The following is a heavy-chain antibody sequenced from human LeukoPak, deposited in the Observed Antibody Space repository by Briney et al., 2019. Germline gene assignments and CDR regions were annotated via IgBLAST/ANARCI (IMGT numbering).Heavy chain of an antibody. J-gene: IGHJ4*02. CDR3: ASVGYSGYDRAFDY. V-gene: IGHV3-53*01. D-gene: IGHD5-12*01. CDR2: ISSAGNT. Sequence: PGGSLRLSCAASGFTVSSNYMSWVRQAPGKGLEWVSAISSAGNTYYADSVKGRFTISRDNSKNTLYLQMNSLRAEDTAVYYCASVGYSGYDRAFDYWGQGTLVTVSS. CDR1: GFTVSSNY.